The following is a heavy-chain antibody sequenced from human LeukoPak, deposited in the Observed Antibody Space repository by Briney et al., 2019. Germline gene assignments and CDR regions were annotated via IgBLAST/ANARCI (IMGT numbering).Heavy chain of an antibody. J-gene: IGHJ5*02. CDR2: MCYSGNT. Sequence: SETLSLTCTVSGGSISSYCWSWIRQPPGKGLEWIGYMCYSGNTNYNPSLTSRVTISVDTSKNQFSLKLSSVTAADTAVYYCARALPHRRLMDTTMEQHWFDPWGQGTLVTVSS. D-gene: IGHD5-18*01. V-gene: IGHV4-59*12. CDR1: GGSISSYC. CDR3: ARALPHRRLMDTTMEQHWFDP.